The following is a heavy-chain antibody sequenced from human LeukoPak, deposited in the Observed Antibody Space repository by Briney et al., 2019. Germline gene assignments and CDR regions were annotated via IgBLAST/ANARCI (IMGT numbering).Heavy chain of an antibody. V-gene: IGHV3-15*01. CDR2: IKSKTDGGTT. CDR3: TTVYCSGGSCYF. D-gene: IGHD2-15*01. J-gene: IGHJ4*02. Sequence: GGSLRLSCAVSGFTFSNAWMSWVRQAPGKGLEWVGRIKSKTDGGTTDYAAPVKGRFTISRDDSKNTLYLQMNSLKTEDTAVYYCTTVYCSGGSCYFWGQGTLVTVSS. CDR1: GFTFSNAW.